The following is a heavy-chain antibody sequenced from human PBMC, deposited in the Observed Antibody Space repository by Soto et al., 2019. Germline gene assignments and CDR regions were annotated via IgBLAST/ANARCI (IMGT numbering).Heavy chain of an antibody. V-gene: IGHV4-59*01. J-gene: IGHJ4*02. CDR1: GGSISSYY. Sequence: SETLSLTCPFSGGSISSYYWIWIRQPPGKGLEWIGYIYYSGSTNYNPSLKSRVTISVDTSKNQFSLKLSSVTAADTAVYYCARPTYNSGSPFDYWGQGTLVTVSS. D-gene: IGHD1-20*01. CDR2: IYYSGST. CDR3: ARPTYNSGSPFDY.